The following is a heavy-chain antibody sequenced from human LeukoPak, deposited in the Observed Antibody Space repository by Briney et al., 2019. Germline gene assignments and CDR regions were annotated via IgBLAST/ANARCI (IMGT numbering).Heavy chain of an antibody. Sequence: SGTLSLTCAVSVGSISSGNWWTRVRQSPGKGLEWIGEIYHNGTLNYNPSLKSRVTISADSFKNHFSLKLTSVTAADTAVYYCATAPILRGEGGEHYKYGMDVWGQGTTVIVSS. CDR3: ATAPILRGEGGEHYKYGMDV. CDR2: IYHNGTL. J-gene: IGHJ6*02. V-gene: IGHV4-4*02. CDR1: VGSISSGNW. D-gene: IGHD2-2*02.